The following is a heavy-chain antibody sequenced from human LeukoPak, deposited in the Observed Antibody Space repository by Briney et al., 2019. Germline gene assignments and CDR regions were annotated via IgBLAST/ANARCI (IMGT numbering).Heavy chain of an antibody. CDR2: ISSNSSYI. Sequence: GGSLRLSCAASGFTFSSYSMNWVRQAPGKGLEWVSSISSNSSYIYYADSVKGRFTISRDNAKNSLYLQMNSLRAEDTAVYYCARDGGVAALDYWGQGTLVTVSS. CDR1: GFTFSSYS. D-gene: IGHD3-16*01. V-gene: IGHV3-21*01. J-gene: IGHJ4*02. CDR3: ARDGGVAALDY.